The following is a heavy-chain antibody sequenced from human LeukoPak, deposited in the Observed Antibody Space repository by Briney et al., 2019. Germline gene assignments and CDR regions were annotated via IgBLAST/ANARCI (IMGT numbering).Heavy chain of an antibody. CDR3: AKDQRDYDSSAFIDY. J-gene: IGHJ4*02. CDR1: GFTFSNYV. CDR2: ISGTGDST. V-gene: IGHV3-23*01. Sequence: GESLKISCVASGFTFSNYVMIWVRQAPGKGLEWVSTISGTGDSTYYAGSVKGRFSISRDNSKNTLFLQMNSLRAEDTAVYYCAKDQRDYDSSAFIDYWGQGTLVTVSS. D-gene: IGHD3-22*01.